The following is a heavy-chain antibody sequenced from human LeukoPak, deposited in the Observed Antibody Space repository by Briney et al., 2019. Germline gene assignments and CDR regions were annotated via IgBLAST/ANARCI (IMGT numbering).Heavy chain of an antibody. J-gene: IGHJ5*02. V-gene: IGHV4-59*08. CDR2: IYYSGST. CDR3: ARHSNYGIWFDP. CDR1: GGSISSYY. Sequence: SETLSLTRTVSGGSISSYYWSWIRQPPGKGLEWIGYIYYSGSTNYNPSLKSRVTISVDTSKNQFSLKLSSVTAADTAVYYCARHSNYGIWFDPWGQGTLVTVSS. D-gene: IGHD4-11*01.